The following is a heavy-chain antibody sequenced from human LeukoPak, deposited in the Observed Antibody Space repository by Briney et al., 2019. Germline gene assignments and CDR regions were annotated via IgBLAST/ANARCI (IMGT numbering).Heavy chain of an antibody. CDR2: ISGDVSDT. V-gene: IGHV3-74*01. CDR3: VRRRVGPNFHGFDM. J-gene: IGHJ3*02. Sequence: GGSLRLSCAASGFTFSNYWMHWVRQAPGKGLEWVSRISGDVSDTDYADSVKGRFIISRDNAKNALYLQMNTLRAEDTAVSYCVRRRVGPNFHGFDMWGQGTMVAVSS. CDR1: GFTFSNYW. D-gene: IGHD1-26*01.